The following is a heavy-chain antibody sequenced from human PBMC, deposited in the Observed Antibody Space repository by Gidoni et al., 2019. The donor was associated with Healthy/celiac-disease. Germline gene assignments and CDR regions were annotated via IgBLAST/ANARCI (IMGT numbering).Heavy chain of an antibody. D-gene: IGHD3-22*01. J-gene: IGHJ4*02. CDR3: TRAKYYYDPRCL. CDR1: GYTFGNYA. V-gene: IGHV3-49*05. Sequence: EVQLMESGGGWVKPGRSLRLSWPAAGYTFGNYAMSWFRQAPGKGLEWVGFIRSKAYGGTTEYAASVKGRFTISRYDSKSIAYLQMNSLKTEDTAVYYCTRAKYYYDPRCLWGQGTLVTVSS. CDR2: IRSKAYGGTT.